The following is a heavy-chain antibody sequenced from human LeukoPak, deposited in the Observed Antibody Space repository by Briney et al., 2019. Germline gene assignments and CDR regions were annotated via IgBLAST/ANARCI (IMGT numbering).Heavy chain of an antibody. D-gene: IGHD4-23*01. CDR3: ARGPRILRWGRVDAFDI. V-gene: IGHV4-39*07. Sequence: SETLSLTCTVSGGSISSSSYYWGWIRQPPGKGLEWIGSIYYSGSTNYNPSLKSRVTISVDTSKNQFSLKLSSVTAADTAVYYCARGPRILRWGRVDAFDIWGQGTMVTVSS. J-gene: IGHJ3*02. CDR1: GGSISSSSYY. CDR2: IYYSGST.